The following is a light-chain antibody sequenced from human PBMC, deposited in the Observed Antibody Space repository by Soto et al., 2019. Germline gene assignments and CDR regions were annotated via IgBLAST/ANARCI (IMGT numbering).Light chain of an antibody. CDR2: DAS. Sequence: EIGLTQSPATLSLSPGERATLSCRASQSVSSYLAWYQQKPGQAPRLLIYDASNRATGIPARFSGRGSGTDFTLTISSREPEDFAVYSCHQRSNWPRTFGQGTKVEIK. J-gene: IGKJ1*01. CDR3: HQRSNWPRT. CDR1: QSVSSY. V-gene: IGKV3-11*01.